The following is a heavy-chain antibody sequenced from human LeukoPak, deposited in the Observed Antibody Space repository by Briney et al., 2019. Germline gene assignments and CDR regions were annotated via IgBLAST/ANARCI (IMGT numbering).Heavy chain of an antibody. D-gene: IGHD2-2*01. J-gene: IGHJ4*02. Sequence: GGSLRLSCAASGFTFSSYAMHWVRQAPGKGLEWVAVISYDGSNKYYADSVKGRFTISRDNSKNTLYLQMNSLRAEDTAVYYCARESSCSSTSCYPYYFDYWGQGTLVTVSS. CDR2: ISYDGSNK. CDR3: ARESSCSSTSCYPYYFDY. V-gene: IGHV3-30-3*01. CDR1: GFTFSSYA.